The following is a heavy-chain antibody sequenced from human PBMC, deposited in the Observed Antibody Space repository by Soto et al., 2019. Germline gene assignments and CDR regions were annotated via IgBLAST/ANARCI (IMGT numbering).Heavy chain of an antibody. D-gene: IGHD3-3*01. CDR2: INHSGST. V-gene: IGHV4-34*01. CDR1: GGSFSGYY. CDR3: ARASHYDFWSGYSSFDY. Sequence: SETLSLTCAVYGGSFSGYYWSWIRQPPGKGLEWIGEINHSGSTNYNPSLKSRVTISVDTSKNQFSLKLSSVTAADTAVYYCARASHYDFWSGYSSFDYWGQGTLVTVSS. J-gene: IGHJ4*02.